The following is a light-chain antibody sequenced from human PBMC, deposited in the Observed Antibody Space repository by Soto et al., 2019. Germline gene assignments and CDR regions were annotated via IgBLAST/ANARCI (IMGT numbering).Light chain of an antibody. J-gene: IGLJ1*01. CDR1: SSNIGAGYD. V-gene: IGLV1-40*01. CDR2: GNI. CDR3: QSYDSTLSARYV. Sequence: VLTQPPSVSWAPGQRVTISCTGSSSNIGAGYDVHWYQQRPGTAPKLLIFGNINRPSGVPDRFSCSKSGTSASLAITGLQAEDEGDYYCQSYDSTLSARYVFGTGTKVTVL.